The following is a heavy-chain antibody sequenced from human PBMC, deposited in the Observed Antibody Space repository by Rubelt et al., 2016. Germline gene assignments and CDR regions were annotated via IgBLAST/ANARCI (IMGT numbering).Heavy chain of an antibody. CDR3: ARAHDYGDYYGSYFDL. D-gene: IGHD4-17*01. CDR2: IKSDGSST. CDR1: GLTFSTYW. Sequence: EVQLVESGGGLVQPGGSLRLSCAASGLTFSTYWMHWVRQAPGKGLGWVSHIKSDGSSTNYADSVEGRFTISRDRAKNTVYLQMNSLRAVDTAVYYCARAHDYGDYYGSYFDLWGRGTLVTVSS. J-gene: IGHJ2*01. V-gene: IGHV3-74*01.